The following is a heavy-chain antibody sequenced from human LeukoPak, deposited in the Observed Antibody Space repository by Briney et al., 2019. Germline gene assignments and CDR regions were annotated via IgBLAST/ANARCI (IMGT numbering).Heavy chain of an antibody. CDR2: ISGSGGST. CDR1: GFTFSSYA. V-gene: IGHV3-23*01. Sequence: GGSLRLSCSASGFTFSSYAMSWVRQAPGEGLEWVSAISGSGGSTYYADSVKGRFTISRDNSKNTLYLQMNSLRAEDTAVYYCAKDRITIFVGDYWGQGTLVTVSS. D-gene: IGHD3-3*01. J-gene: IGHJ4*02. CDR3: AKDRITIFVGDY.